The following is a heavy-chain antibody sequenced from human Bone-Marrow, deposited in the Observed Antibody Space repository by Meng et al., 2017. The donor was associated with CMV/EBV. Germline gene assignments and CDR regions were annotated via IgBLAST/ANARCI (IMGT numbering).Heavy chain of an antibody. CDR2: ISGSSSYI. D-gene: IGHD2/OR15-2a*01. CDR1: GFTFSSYT. J-gene: IGHJ4*01. CDR3: ARDFFPAGY. V-gene: IGHV3-21*06. Sequence: GESLKISCVASGFTFSSYTINWVRQAPGKGLEWVSSISGSSSYIYYADSVKGRFTISRDNAKNSLYLQMNGLRAEDTAVYYCARDFFPAGYWGHGTLVTVSS.